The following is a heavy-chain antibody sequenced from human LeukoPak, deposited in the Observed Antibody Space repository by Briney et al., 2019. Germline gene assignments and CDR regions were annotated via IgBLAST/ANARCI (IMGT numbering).Heavy chain of an antibody. CDR3: AKDANPSYSGYDLPESYFDY. Sequence: GGSLRLSCAASGFTFSSYSMNWVRQAPGKGLEWVSYISSSSSTIYYADSVKGRFTISRDNAKNSLYLQMNSLRAEDMALYYCAKDANPSYSGYDLPESYFDYWGQGTLVTVSS. D-gene: IGHD5-12*01. V-gene: IGHV3-48*01. CDR2: ISSSSSTI. J-gene: IGHJ4*02. CDR1: GFTFSSYS.